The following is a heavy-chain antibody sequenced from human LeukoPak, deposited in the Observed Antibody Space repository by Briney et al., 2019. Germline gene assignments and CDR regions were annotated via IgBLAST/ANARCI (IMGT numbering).Heavy chain of an antibody. CDR2: IKFDGSLA. V-gene: IGHV3-74*01. D-gene: IGHD3-16*01. Sequence: GGSLRLSCAASGFDFSDYAMNWVRQAPRKGLVWVSQIKFDGSLASYADSVKGRFTISRGNAKNTLYLQMNTLGTEDTAVYYCVTGHYDSRMYFDLWGRGTLVTVSS. CDR1: GFDFSDYA. J-gene: IGHJ2*01. CDR3: VTGHYDSRMYFDL.